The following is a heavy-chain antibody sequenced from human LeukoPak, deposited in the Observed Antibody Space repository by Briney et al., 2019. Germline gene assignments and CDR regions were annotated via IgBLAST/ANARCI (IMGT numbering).Heavy chain of an antibody. CDR1: GGSLSSYY. CDR2: IYTSGST. Sequence: PSETLSLTCTVSGGSLSSYYWSWIRQPPGKGLEWIGYIYTSGSTNYNPSLKSRVTISVDTSKNQFSLKLSSVTAADTAVYYCARTSIAARDYYYMDVWGKGTTVTVSS. D-gene: IGHD6-6*01. J-gene: IGHJ6*03. CDR3: ARTSIAARDYYYMDV. V-gene: IGHV4-4*09.